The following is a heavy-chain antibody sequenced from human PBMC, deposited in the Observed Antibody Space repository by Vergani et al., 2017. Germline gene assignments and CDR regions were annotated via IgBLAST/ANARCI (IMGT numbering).Heavy chain of an antibody. V-gene: IGHV4-61*02. CDR2: IYTSGST. Sequence: QVQLQESGPGLVKPSQTLSLTCTVSGGSISSGGYYWSWIRQHPGKGLEWIGRIYTSGSTNYNPSLKSRVTMSVDTSKNQFSLKLSSVTAADTAVYYCVRVSPVVTGSFRYFDLWGRGTLVTVSS. CDR1: GGSISSGGYY. CDR3: VRVSPVVTGSFRYFDL. J-gene: IGHJ2*01. D-gene: IGHD2-21*02.